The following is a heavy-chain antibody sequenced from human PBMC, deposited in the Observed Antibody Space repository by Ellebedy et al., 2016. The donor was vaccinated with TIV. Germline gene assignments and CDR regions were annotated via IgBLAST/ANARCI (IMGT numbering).Heavy chain of an antibody. Sequence: AASVKVSCKASGGTFSSYAISWVRQAPGQGLEWTGRIIPILGIANYAQKFQGRVTITADKSTSIAYMELSSLRSEDTAVYYCAAGNDGGWFDPWGQGTLVTVSS. J-gene: IGHJ5*02. CDR3: AAGNDGGWFDP. CDR1: GGTFSSYA. V-gene: IGHV1-69*04. D-gene: IGHD1-1*01. CDR2: IIPILGIA.